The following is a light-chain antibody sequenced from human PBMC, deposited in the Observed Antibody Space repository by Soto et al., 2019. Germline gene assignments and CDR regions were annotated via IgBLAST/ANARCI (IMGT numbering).Light chain of an antibody. CDR2: EVS. CDR1: SSDVGAYNY. Sequence: QSALTQPASVSGSPGQSITISCTGTSSDVGAYNYVSWYQQHPGKAPKLMIYEVSSRPSGVSNRFSGSKSGNTASLTISGLQAEDEADYYCSSYTGSTTLVFGGGTTVTVL. V-gene: IGLV2-14*01. J-gene: IGLJ2*01. CDR3: SSYTGSTTLV.